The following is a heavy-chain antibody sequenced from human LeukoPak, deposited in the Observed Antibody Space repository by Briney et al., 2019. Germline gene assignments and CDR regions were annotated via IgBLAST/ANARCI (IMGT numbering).Heavy chain of an antibody. J-gene: IGHJ3*02. V-gene: IGHV4-59*01. CDR2: IYYSGSP. Sequence: SETLSLTCTVSGGSISSYYWSWIRQPPGKGLEWIGYIYYSGSPNYNPSLKSRVTISVDTSKNQFSLKLSSVTAADTAVYYCAYYGDYGEDAFDIWGQGTVVTVSS. CDR1: GGSISSYY. D-gene: IGHD4-17*01. CDR3: AYYGDYGEDAFDI.